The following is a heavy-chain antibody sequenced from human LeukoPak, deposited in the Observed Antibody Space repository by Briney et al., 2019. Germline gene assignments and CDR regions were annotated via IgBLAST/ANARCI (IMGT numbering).Heavy chain of an antibody. V-gene: IGHV3-23*01. Sequence: GGSLRLSCAVSGFTFSSYAMSWVRQAPGKGLEWVSAINTPGGSTYYADSVEGRFTISRDNSKNTLYLQVNSLRAEDTALYYCARDKSSGYYYLDYWGQGTLVTVSS. D-gene: IGHD3-22*01. J-gene: IGHJ4*02. CDR1: GFTFSSYA. CDR2: INTPGGST. CDR3: ARDKSSGYYYLDY.